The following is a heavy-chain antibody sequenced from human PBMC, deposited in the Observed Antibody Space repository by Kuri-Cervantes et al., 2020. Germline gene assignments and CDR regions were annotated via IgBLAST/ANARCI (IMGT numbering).Heavy chain of an antibody. CDR3: ARRPSDPIPFDY. J-gene: IGHJ4*02. D-gene: IGHD2-21*02. CDR1: GFIFSSYG. CDR2: IWYDGTNK. Sequence: GESLKISCAVSGFIFSSYGMHWVRQAPGKGLEWVAVIWYDGTNKYYADSVKGRFTISRDNSKNTLYLQMKSLRAEDTAVYYCARRPSDPIPFDYWGQGTLVTVSS. V-gene: IGHV3-33*08.